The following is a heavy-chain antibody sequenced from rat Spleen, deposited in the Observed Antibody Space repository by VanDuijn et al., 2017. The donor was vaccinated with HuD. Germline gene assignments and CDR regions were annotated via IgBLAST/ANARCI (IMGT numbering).Heavy chain of an antibody. V-gene: IGHV5-7*01. CDR2: ISSEGRSS. CDR1: GFTFSDYY. Sequence: EVQLVESGGGLVQPGRSLKLSCAASGFTFSDYYMAWVRQAPTKGLEWVATISSEGRSSYYRDSVKGRFTISRDNAKSTLYLQMDSLRSEDTATYYYSTHGTRVSGFAYWGQGTLVTVSS. D-gene: IGHD1-4*01. CDR3: STHGTRVSGFAY. J-gene: IGHJ3*01.